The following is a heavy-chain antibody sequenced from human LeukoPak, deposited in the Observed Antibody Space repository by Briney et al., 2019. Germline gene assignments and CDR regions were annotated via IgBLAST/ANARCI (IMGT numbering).Heavy chain of an antibody. Sequence: GGSLRLSCAASGFTFSNYGMFWVRQAPGKGLEWVAVIWYDGSKRYYVDSVKGRFTISREDSESTLYLQMNSLRAEDTAVYYCARDLCSTTSCLDYWGRGTLVTVSS. CDR2: IWYDGSKR. V-gene: IGHV3-33*01. CDR3: ARDLCSTTSCLDY. J-gene: IGHJ4*02. CDR1: GFTFSNYG. D-gene: IGHD2-2*01.